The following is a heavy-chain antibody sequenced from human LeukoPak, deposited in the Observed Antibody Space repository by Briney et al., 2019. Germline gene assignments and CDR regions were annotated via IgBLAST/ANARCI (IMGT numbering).Heavy chain of an antibody. D-gene: IGHD3-10*01. Sequence: GGSLRLSCAASGFTFSGSAMHWVRQASGKGLEWVGRIRSKANSYATAYAASVKGRFTISRDDSKNTAYLQMNSLRAEDTAVYYCARASGLWFGELSNWFDPWGQGTLVTVSS. J-gene: IGHJ5*02. CDR2: IRSKANSYAT. CDR1: GFTFSGSA. V-gene: IGHV3-73*01. CDR3: ARASGLWFGELSNWFDP.